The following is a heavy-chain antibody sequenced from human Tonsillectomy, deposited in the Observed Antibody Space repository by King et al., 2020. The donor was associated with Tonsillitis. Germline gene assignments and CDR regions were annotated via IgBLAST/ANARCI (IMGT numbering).Heavy chain of an antibody. CDR3: VREGSGDYSDYGGY. J-gene: IGHJ4*02. Sequence: VQLVESGGGLVQPGGSLRLSCAASGFTFSRYRMTWVRQAPGKGLEWVANINQDGSLKRYVDSVRGRLIISRDNARNSLSLQMNGLRVEDTAVYYCVREGSGDYSDYGGYWGQGVLVAVSS. D-gene: IGHD4-11*01. CDR1: GFTFSRYR. V-gene: IGHV3-7*03. CDR2: INQDGSLK.